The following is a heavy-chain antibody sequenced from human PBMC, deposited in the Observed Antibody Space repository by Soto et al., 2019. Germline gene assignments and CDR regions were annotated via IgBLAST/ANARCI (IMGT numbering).Heavy chain of an antibody. D-gene: IGHD5-18*01. V-gene: IGHV1-24*01. CDR1: GYTLTELS. J-gene: IGHJ6*02. Sequence: ASVKVSCKVSGYTLTELSMHWVRQAPGKGLEWMGGFDPEDGETIYAQKFQGRVTMTEDTSTDTAYMELSSLRSEDTAVYYCATGNPDRRDTAMVIWDYYYYGMDVWGQGTTVTVSS. CDR3: ATGNPDRRDTAMVIWDYYYYGMDV. CDR2: FDPEDGET.